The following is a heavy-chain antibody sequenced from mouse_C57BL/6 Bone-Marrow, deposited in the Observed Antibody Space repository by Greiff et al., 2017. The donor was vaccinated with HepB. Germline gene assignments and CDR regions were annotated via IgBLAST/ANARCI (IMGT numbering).Heavy chain of an antibody. V-gene: IGHV5-17*01. CDR3: ARTGTFLFFDY. D-gene: IGHD4-1*01. J-gene: IGHJ2*01. Sequence: DVMLVESGGGLVKPGGSLKLSCAASGFTFSDYGMHWVRQAPEKGLEWVAYISSGSSTIYYADTVKGRFTISRDNAKNTLFLQMTSLRSEDTAMYYCARTGTFLFFDYWGQGTTLTVSS. CDR1: GFTFSDYG. CDR2: ISSGSSTI.